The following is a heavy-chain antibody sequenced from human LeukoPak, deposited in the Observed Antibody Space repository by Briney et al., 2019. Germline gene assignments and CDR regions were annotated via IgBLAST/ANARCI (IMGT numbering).Heavy chain of an antibody. V-gene: IGHV5-51*01. CDR3: ARQDGNSKYYFDY. D-gene: IGHD1-1*01. CDR1: GYSFSSYW. CDR2: IYPDDSDT. Sequence: GESLKISCKGSGYSFSSYWIGWVRQMPGKGLEWMGIIYPDDSDTRYRPSFQGQVTISVDKSISTAYLQWSSLKASDTAMYYCARQDGNSKYYFDYWGQGTLVTVSS. J-gene: IGHJ4*02.